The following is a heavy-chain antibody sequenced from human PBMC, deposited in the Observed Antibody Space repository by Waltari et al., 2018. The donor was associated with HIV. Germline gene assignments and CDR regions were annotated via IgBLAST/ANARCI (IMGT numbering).Heavy chain of an antibody. CDR1: GYSISSGSY. CDR3: ARAPHYDFPTASPPGP. D-gene: IGHD3-3*01. Sequence: QVQLQESGPGLVKPSETLSLTCTVSGYSISSGSYWGWIRQPPGKGLEWIGSIYHSGSTYYNPSLKSRVTISVDTSKNQFSLKLSSVTAADTAVYYCARAPHYDFPTASPPGPWGQGTLVTVSS. CDR2: IYHSGST. V-gene: IGHV4-38-2*02. J-gene: IGHJ5*02.